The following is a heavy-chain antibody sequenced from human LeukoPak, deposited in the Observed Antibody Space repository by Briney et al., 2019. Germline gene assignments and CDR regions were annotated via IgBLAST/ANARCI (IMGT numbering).Heavy chain of an antibody. CDR2: IIPIFGTA. J-gene: IGHJ4*02. CDR1: GGTFSIYA. CDR3: ARNVDTAITGYFDY. D-gene: IGHD5-18*01. V-gene: IGHV1-69*13. Sequence: ASVKVSCKASGGTFSIYAISWVRQAPGQGLEWMGGIIPIFGTANYAQKFQGRVTITADESTSTPYMELSSLRSEDTAVYYCARNVDTAITGYFDYWGQGTLVTVSS.